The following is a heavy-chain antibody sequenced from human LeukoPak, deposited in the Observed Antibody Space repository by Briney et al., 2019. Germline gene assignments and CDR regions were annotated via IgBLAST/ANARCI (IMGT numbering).Heavy chain of an antibody. Sequence: ASVKVSRKASGYTFTGYYMHWVRQAPGQGLEWMGWINPNSGGTNYAQKFQGRVTMTRDTSISTAYMELSRLRSDNTAVYYCARAGIVCSSTSCLYYYYMDVWGKGTTVTVSS. CDR2: INPNSGGT. CDR3: ARAGIVCSSTSCLYYYYMDV. J-gene: IGHJ6*03. D-gene: IGHD2-2*01. CDR1: GYTFTGYY. V-gene: IGHV1-2*02.